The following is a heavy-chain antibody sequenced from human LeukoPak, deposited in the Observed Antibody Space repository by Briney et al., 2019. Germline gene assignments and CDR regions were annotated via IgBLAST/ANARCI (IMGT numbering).Heavy chain of an antibody. CDR3: AKHTYYYESSGTTALFDY. Sequence: GGSLRLSCTASGFTFSSYAMTWVRQAPGKGLEWVSVISGSAGTTYYADSVKGRFTISRDNSKNTLYLRMNSLRAEDTAVYYCAKHTYYYESSGTTALFDYWGQGTLVTVSS. CDR2: ISGSAGTT. J-gene: IGHJ4*02. V-gene: IGHV3-23*01. CDR1: GFTFSSYA. D-gene: IGHD3-22*01.